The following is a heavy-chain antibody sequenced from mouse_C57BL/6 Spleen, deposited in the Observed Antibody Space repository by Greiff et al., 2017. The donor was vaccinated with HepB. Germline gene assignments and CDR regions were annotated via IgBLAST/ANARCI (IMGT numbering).Heavy chain of an antibody. CDR2: IDPNSGGT. CDR3: ASPITTVVGAMDY. CDR1: GYTFTSYW. V-gene: IGHV1-72*01. Sequence: VQLQQFGAELVKPGASVKLSCKASGYTFTSYWMHWVKQRPGRGLEWIGRIDPNSGGTKYNEKFKSKATLTVDKPSSTAYMQLSSLTSEDSAVYYCASPITTVVGAMDYWGQGTSVTVSS. J-gene: IGHJ4*01. D-gene: IGHD1-1*01.